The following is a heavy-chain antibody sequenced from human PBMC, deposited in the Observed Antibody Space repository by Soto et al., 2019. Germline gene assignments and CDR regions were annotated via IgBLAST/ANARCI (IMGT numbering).Heavy chain of an antibody. V-gene: IGHV3-7*01. D-gene: IGHD6-19*01. Sequence: EVQLVESGGGLVQPGGSLRLSCAASGFTFSTYCMSWIRQAPGKGLEWVAKIKHDDGDTYYVDSVKGRFTISRDNDENSVYLQMNSLRAEDTAVYYCASRYPGSGWPYHYYGMDVWGQGTTVTVS. CDR2: IKHDDGDT. CDR1: GFTFSTYC. CDR3: ASRYPGSGWPYHYYGMDV. J-gene: IGHJ6*02.